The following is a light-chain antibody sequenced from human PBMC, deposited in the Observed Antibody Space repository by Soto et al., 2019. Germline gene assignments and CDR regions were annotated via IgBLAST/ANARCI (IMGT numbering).Light chain of an antibody. V-gene: IGKV4-1*01. CDR1: QSVLYSSNNKNY. CDR2: WAS. CDR3: QQYYGSPPRT. Sequence: DIVMTQSPDSLAVSLGARATINCKSSQSVLYSSNNKNYLAWYQQKPGQPPKLLISWASTREFGVPDRFSGSGSGTDFTLTISSLQAEDVAVYYCQQYYGSPPRTFRQGPKVEIK. J-gene: IGKJ1*01.